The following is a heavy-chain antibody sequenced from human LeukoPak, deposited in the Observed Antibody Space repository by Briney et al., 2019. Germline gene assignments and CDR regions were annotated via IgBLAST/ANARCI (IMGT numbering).Heavy chain of an antibody. V-gene: IGHV4-39*07. CDR3: AGLFYDFWSGYLH. Sequence: SDTLSLTCTVSGASISSTSYYWGWIRQPPGKGLEWIGSTYYRGTTYYNPSLKSRVTISVDTSKNQFSLKLSSVTAADTAVYYCAGLFYDFWSGYLHWGQGTLVTVSS. CDR2: TYYRGTT. D-gene: IGHD3-3*01. CDR1: GASISSTSYY. J-gene: IGHJ4*02.